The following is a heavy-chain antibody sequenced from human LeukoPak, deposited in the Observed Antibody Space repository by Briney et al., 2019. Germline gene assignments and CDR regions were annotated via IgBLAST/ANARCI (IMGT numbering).Heavy chain of an antibody. CDR1: GGSASSGSYY. CDR3: AREGPSFWSGPDYGMDV. J-gene: IGHJ6*02. CDR2: IYYSGST. D-gene: IGHD3-3*01. Sequence: PSETLSLTCTVSGGSASSGSYYWSWIRQPPGKGLEWIGYIYYSGSTNYNPSLKSRVTISVDTSKNQFSLKLSSVTAADTAVYYCAREGPSFWSGPDYGMDVWGQGTTVTVSS. V-gene: IGHV4-61*01.